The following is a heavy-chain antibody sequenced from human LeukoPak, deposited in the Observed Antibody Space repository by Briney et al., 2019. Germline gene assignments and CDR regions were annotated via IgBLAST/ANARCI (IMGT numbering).Heavy chain of an antibody. CDR3: ARRLGAAGTTVHY. J-gene: IGHJ4*02. Sequence: ASVKVSSKASGYTLTSYDINWVRQATGQGLEWMGWMNPNSGNTGYAQNFQGRVTMTRNTSISTAYMELSSLTSEDSAVYYCARRLGAAGTTVHYWGQGTLVTVSS. D-gene: IGHD6-13*01. CDR2: MNPNSGNT. CDR1: GYTLTSYD. V-gene: IGHV1-8*01.